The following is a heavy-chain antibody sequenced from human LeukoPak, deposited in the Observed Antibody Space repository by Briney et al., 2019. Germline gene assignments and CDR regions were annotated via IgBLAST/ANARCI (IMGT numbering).Heavy chain of an antibody. CDR2: INPNSGGT. CDR3: ARVPPYYYDSSGYYYYDY. V-gene: IGHV1-2*02. J-gene: IGHJ4*02. Sequence: ASVKVSCKASGYTFTGYYMHWVRQAPGQGLEWVGWINPNSGGTNYAQKFQGRVTMTRDTSISTAYMELSRLRSDDTAVYYCARVPPYYYDSSGYYYYDYWGQGTLVTVSS. CDR1: GYTFTGYY. D-gene: IGHD3-22*01.